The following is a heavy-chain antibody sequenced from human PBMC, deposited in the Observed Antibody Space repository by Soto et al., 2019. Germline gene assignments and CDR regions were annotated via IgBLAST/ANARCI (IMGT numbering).Heavy chain of an antibody. Sequence: EVQLVESGGGLVQPGGSLRLSCASSGFTFSKYAMNWVRQAPGKGLEWVAYVSRSSETIYYTDSVKGRFTVSRDNARDSLTLQMHSLRDEAPAVFYCARSFDSSCYKSGMDVWGQGTTVIVSS. CDR3: ARSFDSSCYKSGMDV. D-gene: IGHD3-22*01. V-gene: IGHV3-48*02. J-gene: IGHJ6*02. CDR2: VSRSSETI. CDR1: GFTFSKYA.